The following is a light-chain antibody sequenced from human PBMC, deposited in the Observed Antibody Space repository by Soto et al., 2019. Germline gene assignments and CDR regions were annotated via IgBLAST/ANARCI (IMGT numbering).Light chain of an antibody. CDR2: GAS. J-gene: IGKJ2*01. CDR3: QQYESWPYT. CDR1: QSVRSN. V-gene: IGKV3-15*01. Sequence: EIVMTQSPVTLPVSPGERATLSCRASQSVRSNLAWYQQKRGRAPRLLIYGASTRATGIPARFSVSGSGTEFTLTISSLQSEDFPVYYCQQYESWPYTFGQGTKLEIK.